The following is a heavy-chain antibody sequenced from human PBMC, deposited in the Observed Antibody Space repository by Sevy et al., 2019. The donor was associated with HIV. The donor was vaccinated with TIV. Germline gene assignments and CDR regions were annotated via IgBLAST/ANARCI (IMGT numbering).Heavy chain of an antibody. CDR1: GFTFSSYA. CDR3: AKEGYCSGGSCYIRNAFDI. Sequence: GESLKISCAASGFTFSSYAMSWVRQAPGKGLEWVSAISGSGGSTYYADSVKGRFTISRDNSKNTLYLQMNSLRAEDTAVYYCAKEGYCSGGSCYIRNAFDIWGQGTMVTVSS. D-gene: IGHD2-15*01. CDR2: ISGSGGST. J-gene: IGHJ3*02. V-gene: IGHV3-23*01.